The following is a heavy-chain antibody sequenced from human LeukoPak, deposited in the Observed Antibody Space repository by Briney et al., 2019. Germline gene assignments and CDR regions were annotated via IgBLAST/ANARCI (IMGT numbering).Heavy chain of an antibody. D-gene: IGHD1-26*01. CDR1: GFSFSNYG. CDR2: IRHDGGNA. Sequence: RAESLTLSCAASGFSFSNYGMHWVRPAPGKGLEWVTFIRHDGGNAYYADSVKGRFTISRDNSKNTLYLQMNGLRAEDTAVYYCAASGSYLDYYYYMDVWGKETTVTVSS. V-gene: IGHV3-30*02. CDR3: AASGSYLDYYYYMDV. J-gene: IGHJ6*03.